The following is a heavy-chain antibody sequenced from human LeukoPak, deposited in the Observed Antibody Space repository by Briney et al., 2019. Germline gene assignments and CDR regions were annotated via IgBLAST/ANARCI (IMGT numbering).Heavy chain of an antibody. V-gene: IGHV5-51*01. Sequence: GASLKISCKGSGYRFPNYWIGWVRPMPGKGLEWMGIIYPGDTNTRYSPSFQGQVTISADTSISTAFLQWNSLKASDSAMYYCARHSSEYASSSPLDSWGQGTLVTVSS. D-gene: IGHD6-6*01. J-gene: IGHJ4*02. CDR2: IYPGDTNT. CDR3: ARHSSEYASSSPLDS. CDR1: GYRFPNYW.